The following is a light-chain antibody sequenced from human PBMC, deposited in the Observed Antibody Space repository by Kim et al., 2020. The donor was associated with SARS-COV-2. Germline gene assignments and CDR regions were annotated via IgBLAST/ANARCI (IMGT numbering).Light chain of an antibody. J-gene: IGLJ2*01. CDR2: KNS. CDR1: TSNFETDS. Sequence: QSVLTQPPSASGTPGQRVIISCSGSTSNFETDSVNCYQRLPGAAPKLLIYKNSHRASGVPDRFFGSKSGTSAALAITGLQSEDEADYYCAAWDDNLYGHVVFGGGTKLTVL. V-gene: IGLV1-44*01. CDR3: AAWDDNLYGHVV.